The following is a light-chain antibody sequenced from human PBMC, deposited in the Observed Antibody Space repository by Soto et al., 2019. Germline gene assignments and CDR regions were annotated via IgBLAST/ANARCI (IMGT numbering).Light chain of an antibody. J-gene: IGLJ1*01. V-gene: IGLV2-18*02. CDR3: SSYTTSNTYV. CDR1: SSDVGSYNR. Sequence: QSVLTQPPSVSGSPGQSVAISCTGTSSDVGSYNRVSWYQQPPGTAPKLMIFDVSNRPSGVPDRFSGSKSGNTASLTISGLQAEDEAYYYCSSYTTSNTYVFGPGTKVTVL. CDR2: DVS.